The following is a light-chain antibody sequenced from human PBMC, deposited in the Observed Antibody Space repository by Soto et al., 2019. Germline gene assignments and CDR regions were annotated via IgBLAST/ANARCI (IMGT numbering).Light chain of an antibody. J-gene: IGKJ4*01. CDR2: DAY. V-gene: IGKV3-11*01. Sequence: IVFTQSPATLSLSPGEKATISCRASQSVGSYLAWYQQKPGQAPRLLIYDAYNKATGIPARFSGSGSGTDFTLSIISLEPEDFAVYYCELRSNWPRLTFGGGTKGEIK. CDR1: QSVGSY. CDR3: ELRSNWPRLT.